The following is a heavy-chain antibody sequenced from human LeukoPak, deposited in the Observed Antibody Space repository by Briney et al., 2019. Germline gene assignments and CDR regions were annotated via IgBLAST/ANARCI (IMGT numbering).Heavy chain of an antibody. CDR1: GFTFSSYA. Sequence: GGSLRLSCAASGFTFSSYAMTWVRQAPGKGLEWVSAIGESGRNTYYADSVRGRFTISRDNSRNTLYLQMNSLRAEDTAIYYCAKDPMVRGATYDSWGQGTLVIVSS. J-gene: IGHJ4*02. D-gene: IGHD3-10*01. V-gene: IGHV3-23*01. CDR3: AKDPMVRGATYDS. CDR2: IGESGRNT.